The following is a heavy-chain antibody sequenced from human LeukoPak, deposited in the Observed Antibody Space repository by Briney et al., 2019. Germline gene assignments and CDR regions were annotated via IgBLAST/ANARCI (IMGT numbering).Heavy chain of an antibody. CDR2: INPNSGGT. CDR1: GYTFTGYY. D-gene: IGHD3-22*01. CDR3: ARVGYYYDSSGYYHEPFDY. V-gene: IGHV1-2*02. J-gene: IGHJ4*02. Sequence: GASVKVSCKASGYTFTGYYMHWVRQAPGQGLEWMGWINPNSGGTNYAQKFQGRVTMTRDTSISTAYMELSRLRSDDTAVYYCARVGYYYDSSGYYHEPFDYWGQGTLVTVSS.